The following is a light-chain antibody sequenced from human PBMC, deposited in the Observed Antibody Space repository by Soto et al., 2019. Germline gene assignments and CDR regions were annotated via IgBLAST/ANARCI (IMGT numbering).Light chain of an antibody. Sequence: AIPMTQSPSSLSASVGDRVTITCRASQDIINDLGWYQQRPGKAPKLLIYRASSLHTGVPSRFSGSGSGTHFTLTISSLQPDDFAAYYCLQDYNYPPTFGQGTKVELK. CDR2: RAS. CDR3: LQDYNYPPT. V-gene: IGKV1-6*01. CDR1: QDIIND. J-gene: IGKJ1*01.